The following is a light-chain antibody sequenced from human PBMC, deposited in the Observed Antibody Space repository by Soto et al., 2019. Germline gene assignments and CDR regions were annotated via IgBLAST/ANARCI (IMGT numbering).Light chain of an antibody. V-gene: IGLV4-69*01. CDR3: QTWGNGGV. Sequence: QPVLTQSPSASASLGASVNLTCTLSSEHSTIAITWHQQQPGKGPRHLMRVNSDGSHTKGDGVPDRFSGSSSGAERYLSISSLHSDDEADYYCQTWGNGGVFGGGTQLTVL. CDR2: VNSDGSH. CDR1: SEHSTIA. J-gene: IGLJ7*01.